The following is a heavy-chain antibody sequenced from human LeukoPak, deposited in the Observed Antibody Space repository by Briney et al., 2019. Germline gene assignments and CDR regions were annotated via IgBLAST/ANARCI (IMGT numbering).Heavy chain of an antibody. CDR3: ARGSNYFENWGYYYYFDY. CDR2: INSSGGT. V-gene: IGHV4-34*01. Sequence: SETLSLTCAVSGVSFRGYYWNWIRQSPGKGLELAGEINSSGGTSYKPSLKSRLTLSVDTSKYQSSLKLNSVTAADAAVYYCARGSNYFENWGYYYYFDYWGQGTLVTVAS. D-gene: IGHD1-26*01. CDR1: GVSFRGYY. J-gene: IGHJ4*02.